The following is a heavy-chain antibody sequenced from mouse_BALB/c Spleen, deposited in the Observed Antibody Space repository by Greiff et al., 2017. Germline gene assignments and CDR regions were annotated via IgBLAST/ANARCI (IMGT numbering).Heavy chain of an antibody. D-gene: IGHD1-1*01. CDR2: IDPANGNT. CDR1: GFNIKDTY. Sequence: EVKLVESGAELVKPGASVKLSCTASGFNIKDTYMHWVKQRPEQGLEWIGRIDPANGNTKYDPKFPGKATITADTSSNTAYLQLSSLTSEDTAVYYCARSAVVDYFDYWGQGTTLTVSS. CDR3: ARSAVVDYFDY. J-gene: IGHJ2*01. V-gene: IGHV14-3*02.